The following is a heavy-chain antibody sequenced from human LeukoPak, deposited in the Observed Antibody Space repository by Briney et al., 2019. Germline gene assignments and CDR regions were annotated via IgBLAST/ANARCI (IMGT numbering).Heavy chain of an antibody. J-gene: IGHJ6*03. CDR1: GGTFSSYA. D-gene: IGHD1-26*01. CDR2: IIPIFGTA. CDR3: ARGRGIVGAINYYYYYMDV. V-gene: IGHV1-69*06. Sequence: SVKVSCKASGGTFSSYAISWVRQAPGQGLEWMGGIIPIFGTANYAQKFQGRVTITADKSTSTAYMELSSLRSEDTAVYYCARGRGIVGAINYYYYYMDVWGKGTTVTVSS.